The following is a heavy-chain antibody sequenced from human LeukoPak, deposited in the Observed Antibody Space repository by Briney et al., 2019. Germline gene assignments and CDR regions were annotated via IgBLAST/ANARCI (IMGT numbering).Heavy chain of an antibody. J-gene: IGHJ4*02. CDR2: INPSGGST. Sequence: ASVKVSCKASGYTFASYYMHWVRQAPGQGLEWMGIINPSGGSTSYAQKFQGRVTMTRDTSTSTVYMELSSLRSEDTAVYYCARGTHYDILTGYHFFDYWGQGTLVTASS. CDR1: GYTFASYY. V-gene: IGHV1-46*01. D-gene: IGHD3-9*01. CDR3: ARGTHYDILTGYHFFDY.